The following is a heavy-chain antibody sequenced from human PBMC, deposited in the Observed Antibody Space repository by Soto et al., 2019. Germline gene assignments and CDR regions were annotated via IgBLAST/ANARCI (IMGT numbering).Heavy chain of an antibody. CDR1: GFTFDDYA. D-gene: IGHD6-13*01. V-gene: IGHV3-9*01. Sequence: EVQLVESGGGLVQPGRSLRLSCAASGFTFDDYAMHWVRQFPGKGLEWVSGINWNSGSIGYGDPVKGRFAISRDNAKNSLHLQMNSLSAEDTAFYYCVKDESINWYSGHFRHWGQGTLVTVSS. CDR2: INWNSGSI. CDR3: VKDESINWYSGHFRH. J-gene: IGHJ1*01.